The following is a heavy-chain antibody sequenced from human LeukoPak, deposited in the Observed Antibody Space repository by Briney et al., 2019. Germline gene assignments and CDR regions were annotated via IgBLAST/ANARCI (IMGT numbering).Heavy chain of an antibody. J-gene: IGHJ5*02. CDR3: ARDRFSTLDP. CDR2: MNPNSGDT. Sequence: ASVKVSCKASGYDFTSFDVNWLRQASGQGLEWMGSMNPNSGDTDYAQKFQGRVTMTRDTSISTAYMELSGLRSEDTAVYYCARDRFSTLDPWGQGTLVTVSS. CDR1: GYDFTSFD. D-gene: IGHD2-2*01. V-gene: IGHV1-8*01.